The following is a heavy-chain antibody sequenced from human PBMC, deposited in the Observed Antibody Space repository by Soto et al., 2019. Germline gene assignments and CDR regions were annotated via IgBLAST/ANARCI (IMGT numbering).Heavy chain of an antibody. Sequence: EVQLVESGGGLVQPGGSLRLSCAASGFTFSSYEMNWVRQAPGKGLEWVSYISSSGNIRYYADSVKGRFTISRDNAKNSLYMQVNSLRVEETAVYYCAHQGVVGPNDNFANWGQGTLVPVSS. D-gene: IGHD1-26*01. CDR2: ISSSGNIR. CDR1: GFTFSSYE. CDR3: AHQGVVGPNDNFAN. J-gene: IGHJ4*02. V-gene: IGHV3-48*03.